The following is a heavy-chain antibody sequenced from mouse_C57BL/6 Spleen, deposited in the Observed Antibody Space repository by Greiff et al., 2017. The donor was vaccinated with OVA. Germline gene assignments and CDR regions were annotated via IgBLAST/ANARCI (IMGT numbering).Heavy chain of an antibody. Sequence: VQLQQSGAELVKPGASVKLSCKASGSTFTSYWMQWVKQRPGQGLEWIGEIDPSDSYTNYNQKFKGKATLTVDTSSSTAYMQLSSLTSEDSAVYYCARGVDYWGQGTSVTVSS. J-gene: IGHJ4*01. V-gene: IGHV1-50*01. CDR1: GSTFTSYW. CDR2: IDPSDSYT. CDR3: ARGVDY.